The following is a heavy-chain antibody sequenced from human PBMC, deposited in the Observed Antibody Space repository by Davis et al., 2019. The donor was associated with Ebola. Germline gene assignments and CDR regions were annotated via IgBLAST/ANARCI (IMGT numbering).Heavy chain of an antibody. J-gene: IGHJ4*02. CDR1: GGSISSYYW. V-gene: IGHV2-26*01. CDR2: IFSNDEK. CDR3: ARIPRRFLEWYFDY. Sequence: ETLSLTCTVSGGSISSYYWSWIRQPPGKALEWLAHIFSNDEKSYSTSLKSRLTISKDTSKSQVVLTMTNMDPVDTATYYCARIPRRFLEWYFDYWGQGTLVTVSS. D-gene: IGHD3-3*01.